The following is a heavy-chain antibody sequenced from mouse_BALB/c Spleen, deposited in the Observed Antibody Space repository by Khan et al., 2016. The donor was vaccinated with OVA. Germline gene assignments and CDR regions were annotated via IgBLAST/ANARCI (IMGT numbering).Heavy chain of an antibody. J-gene: IGHJ2*01. V-gene: IGHV6-6*02. CDR1: GFTFSHYW. CDR3: SILL. CDR2: ISLKSDDYVT. Sequence: EVELVESGGGLVQPGGSMKLSCVASGFTFSHYWMNWVRQSPEKGIEWVAEISLKSDDYVTHYAESVKGRFTISRDDSKSSVYLQMNNLRAEDTGIYYCSILLWGQGTTLTVSS.